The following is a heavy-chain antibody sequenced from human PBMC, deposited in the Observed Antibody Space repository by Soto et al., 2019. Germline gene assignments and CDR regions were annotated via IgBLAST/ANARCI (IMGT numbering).Heavy chain of an antibody. CDR1: GFTFSSYS. CDR3: ARDPAEQQLELYYYYYYGMDV. Sequence: GGSLRLSCAASGFTFSSYSMNWVRQAPGKGLEWVSYISSSSSTIYYADSVKGRFTISRDNAKNSLYLQMNSLRDEDTAVYYCARDPAEQQLELYYYYYYGMDVWGQGTTVTVSS. D-gene: IGHD6-13*01. V-gene: IGHV3-48*02. CDR2: ISSSSSTI. J-gene: IGHJ6*02.